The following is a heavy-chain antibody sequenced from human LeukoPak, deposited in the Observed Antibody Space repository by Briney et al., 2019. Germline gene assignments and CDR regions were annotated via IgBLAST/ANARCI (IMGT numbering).Heavy chain of an antibody. V-gene: IGHV3-21*01. CDR1: GFTFSTFA. D-gene: IGHD3-22*01. J-gene: IGHJ4*02. CDR2: ITRSSNFI. CDR3: ARVRYDGSGYYSIFDY. Sequence: PGGSLRLSCAASGFTFSTFAMIWVRQPPGKGLEWVSSITRSSNFIYYADSVKGRFTISRDNAKNSLYLQMNSLRAEDTAVYYCARVRYDGSGYYSIFDYWGQGTRVTVSS.